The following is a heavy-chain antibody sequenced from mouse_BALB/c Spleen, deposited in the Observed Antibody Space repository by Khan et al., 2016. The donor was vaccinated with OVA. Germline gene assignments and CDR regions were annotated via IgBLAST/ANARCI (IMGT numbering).Heavy chain of an antibody. J-gene: IGHJ4*01. V-gene: IGHV1-4*01. Sequence: VQLQESGAELARPGASVKMSCKASGYTFTSHTMHWVKQRPGQGLEWIGYINPRSDYTQYNQKFNDKATWTADKSSRKAYMQLSSLTSDDSAVYYCARRTTEYALDYWGQGTSVTVSS. CDR2: INPRSDYT. D-gene: IGHD2-14*01. CDR3: ARRTTEYALDY. CDR1: GYTFTSHT.